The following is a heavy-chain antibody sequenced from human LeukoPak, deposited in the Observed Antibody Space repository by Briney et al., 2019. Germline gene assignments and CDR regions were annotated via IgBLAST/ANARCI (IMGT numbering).Heavy chain of an antibody. CDR3: ARNRPVDY. CDR1: GYSISSGYY. CDR2: IYHSGST. V-gene: IGHV4-38-2*02. Sequence: PSETLSLTCTISGYSISSGYYWGWIRQPPGKGLEWIGSIYHSGSTDYSPSLKSRVTISVDTSKNQFSLKLSSVTAADTAVYYCARNRPVDYWGQGTLVTVSS. J-gene: IGHJ4*02. D-gene: IGHD6-6*01.